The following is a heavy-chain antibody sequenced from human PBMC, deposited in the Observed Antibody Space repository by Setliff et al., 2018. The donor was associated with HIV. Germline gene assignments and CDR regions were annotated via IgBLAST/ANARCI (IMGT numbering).Heavy chain of an antibody. J-gene: IGHJ4*01. CDR1: GDSISGNYY. Sequence: KTSETLSLTCTVSGDSISGNYYWAWIRQPPGKGLEWIATVFSGGSSKYNPSLWSRVTISVDTSKNQFYLKMDSVTAADTAFYYCARGLSSQTYWGTRPLGLDYWGQGPLVTVSS. D-gene: IGHD2-2*01. CDR2: VFSGGSS. V-gene: IGHV4-39*02. CDR3: ARGLSSQTYWGTRPLGLDY.